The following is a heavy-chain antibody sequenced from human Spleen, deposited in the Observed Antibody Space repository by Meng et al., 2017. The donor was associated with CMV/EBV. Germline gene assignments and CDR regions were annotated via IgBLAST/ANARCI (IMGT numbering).Heavy chain of an antibody. CDR3: ARYDFGGGDWFDP. J-gene: IGHJ5*02. Sequence: QVVQSGPELRRPGASGKGLCKASGYNFDIYGLTWVRQAPGQGLEWVGWISAYSGNTKNAQKFQGRVTMTTDTSTRTVYMELGSLRSDDTAVYYCARYDFGGGDWFDPWGQGTLVTVSS. V-gene: IGHV1-18*01. CDR1: GYNFDIYG. CDR2: ISAYSGNT. D-gene: IGHD3-3*01.